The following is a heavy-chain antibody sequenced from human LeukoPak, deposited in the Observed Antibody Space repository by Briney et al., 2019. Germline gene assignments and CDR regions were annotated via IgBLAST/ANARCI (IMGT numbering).Heavy chain of an antibody. Sequence: SETLSLTCTVSGASINSGTYYWGWIRQPPGKGLEWIGSIYYAGSTFYNESLKSRVTISIDTSKNLFSLKLSSVTAADTAVYYCARGPLVVVAATDDYFDYWGQGTLVTVSS. CDR3: ARGPLVVVAATDDYFDY. D-gene: IGHD2-15*01. J-gene: IGHJ4*02. CDR2: IYYAGST. V-gene: IGHV4-39*07. CDR1: GASINSGTYY.